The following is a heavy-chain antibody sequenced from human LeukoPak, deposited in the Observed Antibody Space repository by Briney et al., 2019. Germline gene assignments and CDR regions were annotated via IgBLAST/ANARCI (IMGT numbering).Heavy chain of an antibody. CDR2: IYSGGST. J-gene: IGHJ4*02. Sequence: HPGGSLRLSCVVSGFTVSNNYMSWVRQAPRKGLEWVSLIYSGGSTYYADSVKGRFTISRDNSKNTVYLQMNSLRAEDTDMYYCARRGDHNGRDYWGQGTLVTVSS. CDR1: GFTVSNNY. D-gene: IGHD5-24*01. CDR3: ARRGDHNGRDY. V-gene: IGHV3-53*01.